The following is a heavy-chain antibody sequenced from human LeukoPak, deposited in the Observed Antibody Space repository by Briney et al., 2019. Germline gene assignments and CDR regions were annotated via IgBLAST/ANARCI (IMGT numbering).Heavy chain of an antibody. V-gene: IGHV3-30*02. D-gene: IGHD2-2*01. CDR3: ARGGFGYCSSTGCATPGYFQH. Sequence: GGSLRLSCAASGFTFRSYGMHWVRQAPGKGLEWVAFIRYDGSNKYYADSVKGRFTISRDNSKNTLYLQMNSLRAEDTAVYYCARGGFGYCSSTGCATPGYFQHWGQGTLVTVSS. CDR1: GFTFRSYG. CDR2: IRYDGSNK. J-gene: IGHJ1*01.